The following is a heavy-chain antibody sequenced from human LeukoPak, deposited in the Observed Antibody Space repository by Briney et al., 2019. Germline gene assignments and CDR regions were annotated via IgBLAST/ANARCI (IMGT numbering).Heavy chain of an antibody. CDR1: GGSISSGSYY. D-gene: IGHD3-9*01. CDR3: ARVGPLYDILTDDAFDI. J-gene: IGHJ3*02. CDR2: IYTSGST. Sequence: SETLSLTCTVSGGSISSGSYYWSWIRQPAGKGLEWIGRIYTSGSTNYNPSLKSRVTISVDTSKNQFSLKLSSVTAADTAVYYCARVGPLYDILTDDAFDIWGQGTMVTVSS. V-gene: IGHV4-61*02.